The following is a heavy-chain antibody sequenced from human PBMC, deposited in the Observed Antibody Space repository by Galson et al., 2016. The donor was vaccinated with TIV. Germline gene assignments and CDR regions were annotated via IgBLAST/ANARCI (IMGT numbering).Heavy chain of an antibody. J-gene: IGHJ2*01. V-gene: IGHV1-69*13. Sequence: SVKVSCKASGGSFSNYAINWVRQAPGQGLEWMGGIIPIFRSSNYAQRFQGRVTITADESTSTAFVELSSLRSDDTAVYYCARPSDSSWYFDLWGRGTPVIVSS. D-gene: IGHD6-13*01. CDR2: IIPIFRSS. CDR3: ARPSDSSWYFDL. CDR1: GGSFSNYA.